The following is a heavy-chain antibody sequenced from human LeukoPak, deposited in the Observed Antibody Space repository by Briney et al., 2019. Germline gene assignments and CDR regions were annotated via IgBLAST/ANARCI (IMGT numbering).Heavy chain of an antibody. Sequence: SETLSLTCTVSGDSISSYFWSWIRQPAGKGLEWIGRFYSSESTNYNPSLKSRVTMSVDTSKNQFPLKLSSVTAADTAVYYCARELKGEDKGFDFWGQGTLVTVSS. V-gene: IGHV4-4*07. CDR1: GDSISSYF. J-gene: IGHJ4*02. CDR2: FYSSEST. D-gene: IGHD2-15*01. CDR3: ARELKGEDKGFDF.